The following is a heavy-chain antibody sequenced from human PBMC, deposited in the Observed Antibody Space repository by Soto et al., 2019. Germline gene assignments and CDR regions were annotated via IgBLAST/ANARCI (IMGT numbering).Heavy chain of an antibody. CDR2: INSDGSVS. Sequence: EVQLVESVGGLVQPGGSLRLSCAASGFTFSNYWMYWVRQAPGKGLEWVSRINSDGSVSSYADSVKGRLTSSRDNVKNTLYLQMDSLRAEDTALYYCARGDCVGGTCYSLAGSFYYYMDVWGKGTTVTVFS. D-gene: IGHD2-15*01. CDR1: GFTFSNYW. J-gene: IGHJ6*03. V-gene: IGHV3-74*02. CDR3: ARGDCVGGTCYSLAGSFYYYMDV.